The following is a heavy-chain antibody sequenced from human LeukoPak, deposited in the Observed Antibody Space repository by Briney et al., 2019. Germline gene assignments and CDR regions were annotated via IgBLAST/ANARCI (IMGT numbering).Heavy chain of an antibody. Sequence: PSETLSLTCAVSGGSISSGDYSWNWIRQPPGEGLEWIGYIYHSGNTYYNPSLKSRVTISVDRSKNHFSLKLSSVTAADTAVYYCARERVGASTEGFDYWGQGTTVTVSS. D-gene: IGHD1-26*01. J-gene: IGHJ4*02. CDR2: IYHSGNT. V-gene: IGHV4-30-2*01. CDR3: ARERVGASTEGFDY. CDR1: GGSISSGDYS.